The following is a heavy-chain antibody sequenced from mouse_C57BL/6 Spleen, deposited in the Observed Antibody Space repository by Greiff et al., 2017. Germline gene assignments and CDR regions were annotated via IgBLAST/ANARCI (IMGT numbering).Heavy chain of an antibody. D-gene: IGHD2-2*01. V-gene: IGHV1-82*01. J-gene: IGHJ3*01. CDR1: GYAFSSSC. CDR2: IYPGDGDT. Sequence: VQLQQSGPELVKPGASVKISCTASGYAFSSSCMNWVKQRPGKGLEWIGRIYPGDGDTNYTGKFKGKATLTADKSSSTAYLQLSSLTSEDSAVDFCARDGYDGFGLAYWGQGTLVTVSA. CDR3: ARDGYDGFGLAY.